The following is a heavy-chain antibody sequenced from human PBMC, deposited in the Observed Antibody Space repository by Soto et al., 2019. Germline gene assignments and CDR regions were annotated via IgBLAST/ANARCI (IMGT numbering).Heavy chain of an antibody. CDR2: IKEDGSGK. J-gene: IGHJ4*02. V-gene: IGHV3-7*03. Sequence: EVQLVESGGGLVQPGGSLRLSCTASGFTFSSYWMSWVRQAPGKGLGWVANIKEDGSGKYYVDSVKGRFSISRDNARNSLYLQMNSLRVDDTAVYYCVRLGRLVGYWGQGALVTVSS. CDR1: GFTFSSYW. D-gene: IGHD2-15*01. CDR3: VRLGRLVGY.